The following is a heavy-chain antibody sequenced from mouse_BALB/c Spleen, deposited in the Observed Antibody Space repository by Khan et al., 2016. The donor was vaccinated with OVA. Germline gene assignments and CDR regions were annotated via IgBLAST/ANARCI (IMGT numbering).Heavy chain of an antibody. J-gene: IGHJ3*01. D-gene: IGHD2-2*01. V-gene: IGHV1S132*01. CDR3: ARGYFGNDEFVY. Sequence: QVQLQQSGAELVRPGASVKLSCKTSGYTFTSYWIQWVKQRPGQGLGWIGQIFPGTGTTYYNENFKDKATLTVDTSSRTAYMQLSSLTSEDSALYFCARGYFGNDEFVYWGQGTLVTVSP. CDR2: IFPGTGTT. CDR1: GYTFTSYW.